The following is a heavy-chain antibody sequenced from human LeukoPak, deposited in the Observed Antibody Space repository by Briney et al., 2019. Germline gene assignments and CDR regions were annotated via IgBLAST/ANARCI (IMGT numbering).Heavy chain of an antibody. CDR3: AKDQAFLYDFWSGYSLYYYGMDV. D-gene: IGHD3-3*01. J-gene: IGHJ6*02. CDR1: GFIFSNYG. CDR2: ISYDGSNK. V-gene: IGHV3-30*18. Sequence: GRSLRLSCAASGFIFSNYGMHWVRQAPGKGLEWVAVISYDGSNKYYADSVKGRFTISRDNSKNTLYLQMNSLRAEDTAVYYCAKDQAFLYDFWSGYSLYYYGMDVWGQGTTVTVSS.